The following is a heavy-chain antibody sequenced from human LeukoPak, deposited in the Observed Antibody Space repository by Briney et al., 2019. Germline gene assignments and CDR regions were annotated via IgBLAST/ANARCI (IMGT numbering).Heavy chain of an antibody. CDR3: AKGRGNYLEYFDY. CDR1: GFTFSSYG. D-gene: IGHD2/OR15-2a*01. Sequence: GGSLRLSCAASGFTFSSYGMHWVRQAPGKGLEWVAVISYDGSNKYYADSVKGRFTISRDNSKNTLYLQMNSLRAEDTAVYYCAKGRGNYLEYFDYWGQGTLVTVSS. J-gene: IGHJ4*02. V-gene: IGHV3-30*18. CDR2: ISYDGSNK.